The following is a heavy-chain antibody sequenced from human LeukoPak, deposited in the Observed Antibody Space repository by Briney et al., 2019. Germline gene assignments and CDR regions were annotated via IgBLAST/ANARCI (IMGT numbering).Heavy chain of an antibody. CDR1: GFTFTDSW. Sequence: GGSLRLSCAASGFTFTDSWMSWVRQPPGKGLEWVVNIKPDGTEKYYVDSLKGRFTVSRDNAKNSLYLQMSSLRAGDTAVYYCARVRYGNYFDYWGQGTLVTVSS. V-gene: IGHV3-7*04. J-gene: IGHJ4*02. CDR3: ARVRYGNYFDY. CDR2: IKPDGTEK. D-gene: IGHD3-16*02.